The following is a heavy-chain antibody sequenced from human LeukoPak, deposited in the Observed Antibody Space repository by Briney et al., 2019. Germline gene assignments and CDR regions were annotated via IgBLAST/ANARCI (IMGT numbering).Heavy chain of an antibody. CDR3: ARLDFRDGDYVFWY. J-gene: IGHJ4*02. D-gene: IGHD4-17*01. Sequence: PSETLPLTCTVSGGSISSYYWSWIRQPPGKELEWIGYIYYSGSTYYNPSLKSRVSISVDTSESQFSLILRSVTAADTAVYYCARLDFRDGDYVFWYWGQGTLVTVSS. CDR1: GGSISSYY. CDR2: IYYSGST. V-gene: IGHV4-59*08.